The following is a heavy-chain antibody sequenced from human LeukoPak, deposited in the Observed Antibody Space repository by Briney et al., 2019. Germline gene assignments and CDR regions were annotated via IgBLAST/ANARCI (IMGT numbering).Heavy chain of an antibody. CDR2: INPNSGGT. J-gene: IGHJ6*02. CDR1: GYTFTGYY. V-gene: IGHV1-2*02. CDR3: ARSPTPKAYSSSFGFYGYYYYGMDV. Sequence: VSVKVSCKASGYTFTGYYMHWVRQAPGQGLEWMGWINPNSGGTNYAQKFQGRVTMTRDTSISTAYMELSRLRSDDTAVYYCARSPTPKAYSSSFGFYGYYYYGMDVWGQGTTVTVSS. D-gene: IGHD6-6*01.